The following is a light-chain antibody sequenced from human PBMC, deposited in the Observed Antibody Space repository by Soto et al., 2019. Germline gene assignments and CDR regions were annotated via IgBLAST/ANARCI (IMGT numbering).Light chain of an antibody. Sequence: QSVLTQPPSVSAAPGQKVTISCSGSSFNIGNNYVSWFQQLPGTAPELLIYDSNKRPSGIPDRFSGSKSGTSATLDITGLQTGDEADYYCATWDSSLTGEVFGGGTKLTVL. CDR2: DSN. V-gene: IGLV1-51*01. CDR3: ATWDSSLTGEV. J-gene: IGLJ2*01. CDR1: SFNIGNNY.